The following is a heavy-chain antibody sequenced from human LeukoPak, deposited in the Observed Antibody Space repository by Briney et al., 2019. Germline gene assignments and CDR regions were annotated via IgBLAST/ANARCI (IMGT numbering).Heavy chain of an antibody. D-gene: IGHD6-19*01. V-gene: IGHV3-48*04. CDR2: ISSSSSTI. CDR3: ALYRSGRSY. CDR1: GFTFSSYS. J-gene: IGHJ4*02. Sequence: GGSLRLTCAASGFTFSSYSMNWVRQAPGKGLEWVSYISSSSSTIKYADSVKGRSIISRDNAKNSLYLQMNSLRAEDTAVYYCALYRSGRSYWGQGTLVTVSS.